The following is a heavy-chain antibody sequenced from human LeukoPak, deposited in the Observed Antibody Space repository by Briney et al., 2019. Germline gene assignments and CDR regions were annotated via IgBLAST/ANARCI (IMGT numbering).Heavy chain of an antibody. CDR1: GYTFPSCG. D-gene: IGHD2-2*03. J-gene: IGHJ4*02. V-gene: IGHV1-18*01. CDR3: ARDFFDGHCSSLSCFLLDS. CDR2: NRSYNGNT. Sequence: GPTVKVSCKASGYTFPSCGNTWVPQPPGQGLEWMGWNRSYNGNTNYAQKFQGRLTMTTDTSTKTAYMELRSLRPDDTAVYYCARDFFDGHCSSLSCFLLDSWGQGSLVTVSS.